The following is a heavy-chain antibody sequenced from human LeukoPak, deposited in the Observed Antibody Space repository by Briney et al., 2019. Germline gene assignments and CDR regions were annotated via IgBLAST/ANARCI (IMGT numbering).Heavy chain of an antibody. CDR3: ARGDYGDYWTDY. D-gene: IGHD4-17*01. CDR2: INPNSGGT. J-gene: IGHJ4*02. V-gene: IGHV1-2*02. Sequence: ASVKVSCKASGYTFTGYYMHWVRQAPGQGLEWMGWINPNSGGTNYAQKFQGRVTMTRDTSISTAYMELSRLRSDDTAVYFCARGDYGDYWTDYWGQGTLVTVSS. CDR1: GYTFTGYY.